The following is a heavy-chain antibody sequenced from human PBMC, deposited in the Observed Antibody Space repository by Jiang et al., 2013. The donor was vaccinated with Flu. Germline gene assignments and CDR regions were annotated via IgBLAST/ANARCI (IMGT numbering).Heavy chain of an antibody. CDR1: GGSISSSSYY. Sequence: GPGLVKPSETLSLTCTVSGGSISSSSYYWGWIRQPPGKGLEWIGSIYYSGSTYYNPSLKSRVTISVDTSKNQFSLKLSSVTAADTAVYYCARLRSGIAVAGYYFDYWGQGTLVTVSS. V-gene: IGHV4-39*07. CDR2: IYYSGST. D-gene: IGHD6-19*01. J-gene: IGHJ4*02. CDR3: ARLRSGIAVAGYYFDY.